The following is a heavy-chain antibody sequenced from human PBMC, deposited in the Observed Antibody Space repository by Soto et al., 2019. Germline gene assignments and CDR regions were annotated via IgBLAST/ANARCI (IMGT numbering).Heavy chain of an antibody. V-gene: IGHV3-48*03. CDR1: GFTFSSYE. J-gene: IGHJ6*02. Sequence: GGSLRLSXAASGFTFSSYEMNWVRQAPGKGLEWVSYISSSGSTIYYADSVKGRFTISRDNAKNSLYLQMNSLRAEDTAVYYCARVQQPRDYYGMDVWGQGTTVTVSS. CDR2: ISSSGSTI. D-gene: IGHD6-13*01. CDR3: ARVQQPRDYYGMDV.